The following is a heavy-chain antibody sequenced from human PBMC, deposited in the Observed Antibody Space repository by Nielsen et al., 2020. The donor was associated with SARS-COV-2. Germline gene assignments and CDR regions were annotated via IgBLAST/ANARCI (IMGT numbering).Heavy chain of an antibody. V-gene: IGHV1-69*04. CDR2: IIPILGIA. Sequence: SVKVSCKASGGTFSSYAISWVRQAPGQGLEWMGRIIPILGIANYAQKFQGRVTITADKSTSTAYMELSSLRSEDTAVYYCAREGCSGGSCPMDVWDQGTTVTVSS. J-gene: IGHJ6*02. CDR3: AREGCSGGSCPMDV. D-gene: IGHD2-15*01. CDR1: GGTFSSYA.